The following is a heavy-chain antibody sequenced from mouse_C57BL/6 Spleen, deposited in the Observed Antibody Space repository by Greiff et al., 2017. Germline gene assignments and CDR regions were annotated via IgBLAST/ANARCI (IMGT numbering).Heavy chain of an antibody. CDR3: ARGGIYYGYDGDYYAMDY. CDR2: INPNNGGT. Sequence: EVQLQQSGPELVKPGASVKMSCKASGYTFTDYNMHWVKQSHGKSLEWIGYINPNNGGTSYNQKFKGKATLTVNKSSSTAYMELRSLTSEDSAVYYCARGGIYYGYDGDYYAMDYWGQGTSVTVSS. V-gene: IGHV1-22*01. CDR1: GYTFTDYN. D-gene: IGHD2-2*01. J-gene: IGHJ4*01.